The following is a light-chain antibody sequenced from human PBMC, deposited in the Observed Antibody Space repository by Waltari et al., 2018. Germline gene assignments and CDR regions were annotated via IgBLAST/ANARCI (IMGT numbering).Light chain of an antibody. CDR3: HQYYSSPLT. CDR1: QSILYSYNNKSY. V-gene: IGKV4-1*01. Sequence: DIVLTQSPASLPVSLGERSTINCTSRQSILYSYNNKSYLAWYQQKPGQPPKALIYWASMRESGVPDRFSGSGSGTDFTLTISSLQAEDVAIYYCHQYYSSPLTFGQGTKVEIK. CDR2: WAS. J-gene: IGKJ1*01.